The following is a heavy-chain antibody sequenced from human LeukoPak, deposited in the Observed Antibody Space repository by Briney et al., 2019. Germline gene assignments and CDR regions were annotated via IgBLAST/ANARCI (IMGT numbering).Heavy chain of an antibody. CDR2: ISSSTSRT. Sequence: GGSLRLSCAASGFTFSSYEMNWVRQAPGKGRQWVSYISSSTSRTHYADSVKGRFTISRDNAKHPLYLQMNSLKAEDTAVYYCARCRASGNGFGDFDYWGQGTLVTVSS. V-gene: IGHV3-48*03. D-gene: IGHD3-16*01. CDR3: ARCRASGNGFGDFDY. J-gene: IGHJ4*02. CDR1: GFTFSSYE.